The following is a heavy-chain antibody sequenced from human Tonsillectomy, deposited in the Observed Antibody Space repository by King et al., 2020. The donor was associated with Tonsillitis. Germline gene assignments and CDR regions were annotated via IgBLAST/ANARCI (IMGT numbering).Heavy chain of an antibody. CDR3: AREFWLRAAFWGVGP. V-gene: IGHV4-30-4*01. CDR2: IYYDGST. J-gene: IGHJ5*02. CDR1: GGSISSGDYY. Sequence: LQLQESGPGLVKPSQTLSLTCTVSGGSISSGDYYWNWIRQPPGKGLECIGYIYYDGSTIYNPSLKSRLTISLDTSRNQLSLKLSFVTASDTAVYYCAREFWLRAAFWGVGPWGQGNLVTLS. D-gene: IGHD3-16*01.